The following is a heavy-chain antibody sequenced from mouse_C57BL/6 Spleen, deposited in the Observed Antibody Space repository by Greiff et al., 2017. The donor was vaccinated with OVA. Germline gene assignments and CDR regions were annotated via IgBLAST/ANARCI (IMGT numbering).Heavy chain of an antibody. J-gene: IGHJ1*03. CDR1: GYTFTSYW. Sequence: QVQLKQSGAELVRPGSSVKLSCKASGYTFTSYWMDWVKQRPGQGLEWIGNIYPSDSETNYNQKFKDKATLTVDKSSSTAYMQLSSLTSENSAVYYCARGRTGTGYFDGWGTGTTVTVSS. CDR2: IYPSDSET. D-gene: IGHD4-1*01. CDR3: ARGRTGTGYFDG. V-gene: IGHV1-61*01.